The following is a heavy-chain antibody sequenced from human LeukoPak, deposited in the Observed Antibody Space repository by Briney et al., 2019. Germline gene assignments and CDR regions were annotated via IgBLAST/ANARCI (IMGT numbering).Heavy chain of an antibody. D-gene: IGHD3-10*01. Sequence: GASVKVSCKASGYTFTSYGISWVRQAPGQGLEWMGGISAYNGNTNYAQKLQGRVTMTTDTSTSTAYMELRSLRSDDTAVYYCARDRGGGFGELLADDYWGQGTLVTVSS. CDR3: ARDRGGGFGELLADDY. CDR1: GYTFTSYG. J-gene: IGHJ4*02. V-gene: IGHV1-18*01. CDR2: ISAYNGNT.